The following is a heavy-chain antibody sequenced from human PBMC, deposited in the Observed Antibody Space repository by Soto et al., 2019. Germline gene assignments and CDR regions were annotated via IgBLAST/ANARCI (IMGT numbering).Heavy chain of an antibody. CDR3: VRAHCSGDSCQRDFYGMDV. D-gene: IGHD2-15*01. V-gene: IGHV3-74*01. CDR2: INGDGSIT. Sequence: PGGSLRLSCVASGFIFSRSWMHWVRHAPGKWLVWVSRINGDGSITDYAEFVKGRFTISRDNAKNTLYLQMNSLRDEDRAVYYCVRAHCSGDSCQRDFYGMDVWGXGTSVTVSS. J-gene: IGHJ6*04. CDR1: GFIFSRSW.